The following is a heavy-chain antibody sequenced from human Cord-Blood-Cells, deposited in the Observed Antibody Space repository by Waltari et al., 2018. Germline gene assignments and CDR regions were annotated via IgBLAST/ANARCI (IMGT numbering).Heavy chain of an antibody. CDR1: GGTFSSYA. J-gene: IGHJ6*02. Sequence: QVQLVQSGAEVKKHGSSVKVSCKASGGTFSSYAISWVRQAPGQGREWMGGIIPIFGTANYAQNFQGRVTITADESTSTAYMELSSLRSEDTAVYYCARTLYCSGGSCYYYYGMDVWGQGTTVTVSS. CDR3: ARTLYCSGGSCYYYYGMDV. V-gene: IGHV1-69*01. D-gene: IGHD2-15*01. CDR2: IIPIFGTA.